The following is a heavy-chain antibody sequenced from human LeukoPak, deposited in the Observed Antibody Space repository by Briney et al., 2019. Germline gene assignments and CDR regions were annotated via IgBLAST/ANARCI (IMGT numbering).Heavy chain of an antibody. V-gene: IGHV1-69*01. CDR3: ARGERDSSGWYYFDY. CDR2: IIPIFGTA. CDR1: RGTFSSYA. D-gene: IGHD6-19*01. Sequence: ASVKVSCKASRGTFSSYAISWVRQAPGQGLECMGGIIPIFGTANYAQKFHGRVTITADESTSTAYMELSSLRSEDTGVYYCARGERDSSGWYYFDYWGQGTLVTVSS. J-gene: IGHJ4*02.